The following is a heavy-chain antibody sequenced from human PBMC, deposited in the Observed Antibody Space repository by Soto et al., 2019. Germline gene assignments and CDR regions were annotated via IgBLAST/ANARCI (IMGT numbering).Heavy chain of an antibody. Sequence: SETLSLTCTVSGVSISSDYWSWIRQPPGKGLEWIGYIYYRGSTNYNPSLKSRVSISLDKSKSQFSLKLSSVTAADTAVYFCARQRTELTKIWANCFDPWGQGTQVTVSS. V-gene: IGHV4-59*01. CDR1: GVSISSDY. CDR2: IYYRGST. CDR3: ARQRTELTKIWANCFDP. D-gene: IGHD3-16*01. J-gene: IGHJ5*02.